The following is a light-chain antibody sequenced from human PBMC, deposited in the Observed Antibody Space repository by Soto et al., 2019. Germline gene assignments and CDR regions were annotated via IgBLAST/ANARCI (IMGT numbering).Light chain of an antibody. CDR3: LQDFNYPIT. J-gene: IGKJ5*01. CDR1: QNLGDGR. Sequence: VLTQSPGTLSLSPGERSTLSCRANQNLGDGRLAWYQQKPGQPPTLLIYDASTRATGIPDRFSGSGSGTDFTLTISSLLPEDFATYYCLQDFNYPITFGQGTRLEI. CDR2: DAS. V-gene: IGKV3-20*01.